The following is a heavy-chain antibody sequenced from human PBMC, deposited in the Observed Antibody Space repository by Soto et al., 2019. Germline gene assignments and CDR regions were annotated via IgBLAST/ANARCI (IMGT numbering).Heavy chain of an antibody. J-gene: IGHJ4*02. CDR3: ARGSEPAYSTWYVNGDY. D-gene: IGHD6-13*01. CDR1: GYTFTSYA. CDR2: INAGNGNT. Sequence: QVPHVQSGAEVKKPGASVKVSCKASGYTFTSYAVHWVRQAPGQRLEWMGWINAGNGNTEYSQKLQGRVTITRDTSASTTYMELSSLRFEDTAVYYCARGSEPAYSTWYVNGDYWGQGTLVTVSS. V-gene: IGHV1-3*01.